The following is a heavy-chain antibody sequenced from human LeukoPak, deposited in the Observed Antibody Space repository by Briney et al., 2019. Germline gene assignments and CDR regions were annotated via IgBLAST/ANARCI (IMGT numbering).Heavy chain of an antibody. CDR1: GGSISSYY. V-gene: IGHV4-59*01. D-gene: IGHD1-26*01. Sequence: PSETLSLTCTVSGGSISSYYWSWIRQPPGKGLEWIGYIYYSGSTNYNPSLKSRVTISVDTSKNQFSLKLSSVTAADTAVYYCARDLWERHGAFDIWGQGTMVTVSS. CDR2: IYYSGST. J-gene: IGHJ3*02. CDR3: ARDLWERHGAFDI.